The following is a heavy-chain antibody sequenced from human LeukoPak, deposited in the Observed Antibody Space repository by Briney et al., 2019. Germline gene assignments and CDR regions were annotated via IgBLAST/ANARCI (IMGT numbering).Heavy chain of an antibody. Sequence: GRSLRLSCVASGFTFSHYPLHWVRQAPGKGLEWVAVISYDGGNTYYADSVKGRFTISRDNSKNTVYLQMSSLRTEDTAVYYCASLSTSGRLAYFFDYWGQRTLVTVSS. CDR2: ISYDGGNT. CDR3: ASLSTSGRLAYFFDY. V-gene: IGHV3-30-3*02. D-gene: IGHD6-19*01. CDR1: GFTFSHYP. J-gene: IGHJ4*02.